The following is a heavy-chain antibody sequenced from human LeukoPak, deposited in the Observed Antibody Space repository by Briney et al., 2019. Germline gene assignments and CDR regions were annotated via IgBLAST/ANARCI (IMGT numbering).Heavy chain of an antibody. CDR1: AYTLSSNG. J-gene: IGHJ6*02. Sequence: ASVKVSCKVFAYTLSSNGISRVRQAPGQGLEWMGWISAYDGHTNYAQKLQGRVTLTTDTATRTAYMELRSLKSDDTAVYYCARHQGELRFFYYGMDVWGQGTTVTVSS. D-gene: IGHD1-26*01. CDR2: ISAYDGHT. V-gene: IGHV1-18*01. CDR3: ARHQGELRFFYYGMDV.